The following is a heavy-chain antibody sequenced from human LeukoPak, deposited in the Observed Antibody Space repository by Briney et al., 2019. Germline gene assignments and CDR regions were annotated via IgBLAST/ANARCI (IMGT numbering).Heavy chain of an antibody. V-gene: IGHV4-34*01. J-gene: IGHJ5*02. Sequence: SETLSLTCAVYGGSFSGYYWSWIRQPPGKGLEWIGEINHSGSTNYNPSLKSRVTTSVDTSKNQFSLKLSSVTAADTAVYYCARESGWNGSGSYLNWFDPWGQGTLVTVSS. CDR2: INHSGST. D-gene: IGHD3-10*01. CDR3: ARESGWNGSGSYLNWFDP. CDR1: GGSFSGYY.